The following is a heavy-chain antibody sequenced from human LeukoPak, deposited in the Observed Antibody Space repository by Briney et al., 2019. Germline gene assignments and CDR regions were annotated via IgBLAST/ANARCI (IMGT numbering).Heavy chain of an antibody. CDR2: INPSSGGA. D-gene: IGHD2-15*01. Sequence: ASVKVSCEASGYTFSGYYMHWVRQAPGQGLEWLGWINPSSGGANYAQKFQGRVTITRDTSISTAYMEVSRLSSDDTAVYYCARGEGWNYGMDVWGQGTTVTVSS. CDR3: ARGEGWNYGMDV. J-gene: IGHJ6*02. V-gene: IGHV1-2*02. CDR1: GYTFSGYY.